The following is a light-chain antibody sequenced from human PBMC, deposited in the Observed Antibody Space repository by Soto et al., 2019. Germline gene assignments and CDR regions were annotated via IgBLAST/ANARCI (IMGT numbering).Light chain of an antibody. CDR2: GTT. CDR1: SSNVGGGYD. CDR3: QSYDSSLTTYV. Sequence: QSVLTQPPSVSGAPGQRVIISCTGSSSNVGGGYDVHWYQQFPGTAPKLLISGTTNRPSGIPDRFSGSKSGTSASLAITGLQAEDEAEYYGQSYDSSLTTYVFGTGTKLTVL. J-gene: IGLJ1*01. V-gene: IGLV1-40*01.